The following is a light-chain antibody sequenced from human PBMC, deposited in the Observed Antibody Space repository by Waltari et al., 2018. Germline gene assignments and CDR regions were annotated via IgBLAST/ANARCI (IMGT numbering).Light chain of an antibody. CDR1: QSISIY. J-gene: IGKJ1*01. V-gene: IGKV1-39*01. CDR3: QKSSSTPPWT. Sequence: DIQMTQSPSSLSASVGDRVTITCRASQSISIYLNWYQQKPGKAPKLLIYSATSLQSVVPSRFSGSGSGTDFTLTISSLQPEDFATYYCQKSSSTPPWTFGQGTKVEIK. CDR2: SAT.